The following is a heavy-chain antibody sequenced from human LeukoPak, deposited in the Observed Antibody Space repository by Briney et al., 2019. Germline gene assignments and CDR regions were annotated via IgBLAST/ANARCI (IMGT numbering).Heavy chain of an antibody. CDR3: ARDSRYYYDSSGYYYNYYYGMDV. CDR2: INHSGST. Sequence: SQTLSLTCTVSGGSISSGGYYWSWIRQPPGKGLEWIGEINHSGSTNYNPSLKSRVTISVDTSKNQFSLKLSSVTAADTAVYYCARDSRYYYDSSGYYYNYYYGMDVWGQGTTVTVSS. V-gene: IGHV4-30-2*01. D-gene: IGHD3-22*01. CDR1: GGSISSGGYY. J-gene: IGHJ6*02.